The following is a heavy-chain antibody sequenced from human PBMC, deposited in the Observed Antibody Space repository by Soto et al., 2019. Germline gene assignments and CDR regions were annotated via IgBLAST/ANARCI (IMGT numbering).Heavy chain of an antibody. V-gene: IGHV2-5*02. J-gene: IGHJ3*02. CDR2: IYWDDDK. CDR3: AYSVRWLVGSYRSSEIDAFDI. CDR1: GFSLSTSGVG. Sequence: QITLKESGPTLVKPTQTLTLTCTFSGFSLSTSGVGVGWIRQPPGKALEWLALIYWDDDKRYSPSLKSRLTITKDASKNQVVLTMTNRDPVETATYYCAYSVRWLVGSYRSSEIDAFDIWGQGTMVTVSS. D-gene: IGHD3-16*02.